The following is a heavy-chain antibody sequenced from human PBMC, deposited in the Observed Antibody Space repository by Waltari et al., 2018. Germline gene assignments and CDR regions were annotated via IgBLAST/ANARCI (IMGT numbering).Heavy chain of an antibody. D-gene: IGHD6-19*01. Sequence: EVQLVESGGGLVQPGGSLQLSCAASGFTSSNYGMSWVRQAPGKGLEWVANIKQDGSEKYYVDSVKGRFSISRDNAKNSLYLQMNSLRAEDTAMYYCAGGIGWCSHSWGQGTLVTVSS. V-gene: IGHV3-7*03. CDR3: AGGIGWCSHS. J-gene: IGHJ4*02. CDR1: GFTSSNYG. CDR2: IKQDGSEK.